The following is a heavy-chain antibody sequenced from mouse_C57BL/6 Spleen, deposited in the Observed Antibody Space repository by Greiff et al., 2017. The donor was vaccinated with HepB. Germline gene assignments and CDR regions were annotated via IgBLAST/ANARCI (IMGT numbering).Heavy chain of an antibody. CDR2: IDPSDSYT. J-gene: IGHJ3*01. Sequence: QVQLQQPGAELVKPGASVKLSCKASGYTFTSYWMQWVKQRPGQGLEWIGEIDPSDSYTNYNQKFKGKATLTVDTSSSTAYMQLSSLTSEDSAVYYCARELGFASWGQGTLVTVSA. CDR3: ARELGFAS. D-gene: IGHD3-3*01. V-gene: IGHV1-50*01. CDR1: GYTFTSYW.